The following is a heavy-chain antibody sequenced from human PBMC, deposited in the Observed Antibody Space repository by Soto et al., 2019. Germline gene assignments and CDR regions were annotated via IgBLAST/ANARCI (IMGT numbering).Heavy chain of an antibody. D-gene: IGHD5-12*01. V-gene: IGHV3-74*01. CDR3: SRQVAVATISLVTYGMDV. CDR2: INSDGSNT. J-gene: IGHJ6*02. CDR1: GFTFSSYW. Sequence: GGSLRLSCAASGFTFSSYWMHWVRQAPGEGLLWVSRINSDGSNTTYADSVKGRFTTSKDNEKNTRFLQMNSLRGEDTAVYYCSRQVAVATISLVTYGMDVCGHCTTVTVSS.